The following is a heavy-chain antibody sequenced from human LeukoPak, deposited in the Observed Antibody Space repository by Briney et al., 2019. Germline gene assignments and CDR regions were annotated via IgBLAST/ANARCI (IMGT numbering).Heavy chain of an antibody. CDR2: ISAYNGNT. D-gene: IGHD5-12*01. CDR3: ARASTRGYSGYALW. CDR1: GYTFTSYY. Sequence: GASVKVSCKTSGYTFTSYYISWVRQAPGQGLEWMAWISAYNGNTKYAQKFQGRVTMTTDTSTSTAYMELRSLRSDVTAVYYCARASTRGYSGYALWWGQGTLVTVSS. J-gene: IGHJ4*02. V-gene: IGHV1-18*01.